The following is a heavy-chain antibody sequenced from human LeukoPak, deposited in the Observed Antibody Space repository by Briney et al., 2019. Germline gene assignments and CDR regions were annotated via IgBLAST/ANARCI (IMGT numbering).Heavy chain of an antibody. J-gene: IGHJ4*02. Sequence: PSETLSLTCAVYGGSFSGYYWTWIRQPPGKGLEWIGEIHYSGSATYNPSLKSRVTISVDTSKNQFSLKLSSVTAADTAVYYCARAGGYYTSGSYLGYWGQGTLVTVSS. V-gene: IGHV4-34*01. D-gene: IGHD3-10*01. CDR1: GGSFSGYY. CDR2: IHYSGSA. CDR3: ARAGGYYTSGSYLGY.